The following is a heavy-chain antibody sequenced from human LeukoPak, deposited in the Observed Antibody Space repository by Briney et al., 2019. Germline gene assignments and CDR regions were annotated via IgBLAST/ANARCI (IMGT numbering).Heavy chain of an antibody. V-gene: IGHV4-34*01. Sequence: SETLSLTCAVYGGSFSGYYWTCIRQPPGKGLEWIGEINDRGNVNYNPSLRSRVTMSVDTAKSQFSVKLTSVTAADTSVFYCARARGSSSGWGHYYYSLDVWGQGTMVTVSS. CDR3: ARARGSSSGWGHYYYSLDV. CDR2: INDRGNV. CDR1: GGSFSGYY. J-gene: IGHJ6*02. D-gene: IGHD6-19*01.